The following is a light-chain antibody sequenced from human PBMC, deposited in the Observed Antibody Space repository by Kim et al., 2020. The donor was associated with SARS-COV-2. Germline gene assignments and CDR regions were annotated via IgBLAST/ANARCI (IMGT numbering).Light chain of an antibody. J-gene: IGKJ4*01. CDR1: QGISSH. CDR3: QQLNSYPLT. CDR2: AAS. Sequence: ASVGDRVTISCRASQGISSHLAWYQQIPGKAPNLLIYAASTLQGGVPSRFSGSGSGTEFTLTISSLQPEDFATYYCQQLNSYPLTFGGGTKVDIK. V-gene: IGKV1-9*01.